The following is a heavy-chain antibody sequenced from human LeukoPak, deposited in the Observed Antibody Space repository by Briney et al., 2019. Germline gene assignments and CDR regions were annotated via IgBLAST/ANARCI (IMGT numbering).Heavy chain of an antibody. J-gene: IGHJ4*02. V-gene: IGHV4-59*01. D-gene: IGHD2-15*01. CDR1: TDSTKTYY. CDR3: VRLRWELLAPYFDH. Sequence: SETLSLTCSVSTDSTKTYYWSWTRQSPGEGVEWLGHIYHSGSTDYSPSFKSRVTISIDMSKKEFSLKLTSVTVADTAMYYCVRLRWELLAPYFDHWGQGAFVIVSS. CDR2: IYHSGST.